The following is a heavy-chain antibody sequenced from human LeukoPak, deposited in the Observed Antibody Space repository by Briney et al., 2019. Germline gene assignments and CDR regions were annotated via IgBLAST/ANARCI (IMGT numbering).Heavy chain of an antibody. CDR1: GGSISTYY. J-gene: IGHJ4*02. D-gene: IGHD3-10*01. Sequence: SETLSLTCTVSGGSISTYYWSWIRQPPGKGLEYIGYIYYSGSTNYSPSLKSRLTISVDTSKSQFSLKLSSVTAADTAVYYCARLGPGGSGDYWGQGTLLTVSS. V-gene: IGHV4-59*01. CDR2: IYYSGST. CDR3: ARLGPGGSGDY.